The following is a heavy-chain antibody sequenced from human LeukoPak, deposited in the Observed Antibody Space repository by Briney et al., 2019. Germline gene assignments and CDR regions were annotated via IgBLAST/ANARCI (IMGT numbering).Heavy chain of an antibody. CDR3: ARQDDYGDSLYYFDY. CDR1: GGSISSSSYY. D-gene: IGHD4-17*01. V-gene: IGHV4-39*01. J-gene: IGHJ4*02. CDR2: IYYSGST. Sequence: SETLSLTCTVSGGSISSSSYYWGWIRQPPGKGLEWIGSIYYSGSTYYNPSLKSRVTISVDTSKNQFSLKLSSVTAADTAVYYCARQDDYGDSLYYFDYWGQGTLVTVSS.